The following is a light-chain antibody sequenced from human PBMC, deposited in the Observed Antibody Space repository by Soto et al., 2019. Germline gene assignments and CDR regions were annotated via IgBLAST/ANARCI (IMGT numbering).Light chain of an antibody. V-gene: IGKV3-15*01. Sequence: EIVMTQSPATLSVSQGERDTLYCRVSQSVSSNLAWYQQKPGQARRLLIYGASTRATGIPARFSGSGSGTEFTLSISSLQSEDFAVYYCQQYNNWPPFTFGPGTKVDIK. CDR3: QQYNNWPPFT. J-gene: IGKJ3*01. CDR2: GAS. CDR1: QSVSSN.